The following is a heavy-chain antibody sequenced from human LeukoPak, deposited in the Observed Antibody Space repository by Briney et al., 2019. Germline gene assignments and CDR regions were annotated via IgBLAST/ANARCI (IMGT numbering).Heavy chain of an antibody. CDR3: ARRSSY. J-gene: IGHJ4*02. CDR1: GFPLCIYE. V-gene: IGHV3-48*03. CDR2: ISRWGSPI. Sequence: GGPLRLPCSASGFPLCIYEMIGVGAAPGKGLEWVSYISRWGSPIYPAASVKGHSTISRDKAKNPLYLQLNNLRAEDPVFYYCARRSSYWGQGTLVTVSS.